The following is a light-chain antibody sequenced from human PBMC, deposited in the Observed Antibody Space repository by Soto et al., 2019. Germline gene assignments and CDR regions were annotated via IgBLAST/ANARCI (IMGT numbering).Light chain of an antibody. CDR1: QSFSSSY. Sequence: EIVLTQSPGTLSLSPGERATLSCRASQSFSSSYLAWYQQKPGQAPRLLLYGASSRPTGIPARFSGSGSGTAFTLTISRLEPEYFAVYYCQQYGTSITFGQGTRLEI. CDR3: QQYGTSIT. V-gene: IGKV3-20*01. CDR2: GAS. J-gene: IGKJ5*01.